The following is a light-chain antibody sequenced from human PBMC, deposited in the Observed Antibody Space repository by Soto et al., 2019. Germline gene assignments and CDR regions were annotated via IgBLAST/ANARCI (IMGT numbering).Light chain of an antibody. CDR1: QSVSSSR. CDR3: QQRSNWPIT. CDR2: DGF. V-gene: IGKV3D-20*02. J-gene: IGKJ5*01. Sequence: DIVLTQSPATLSLSPGERATLSCGASQSVSSSRLAWYQQKPALAPRLLIYDGFLRATGIPDRFSGSGSGTDFTLTISSLEPEDFAVYHCQQRSNWPITFGQGTRLEIK.